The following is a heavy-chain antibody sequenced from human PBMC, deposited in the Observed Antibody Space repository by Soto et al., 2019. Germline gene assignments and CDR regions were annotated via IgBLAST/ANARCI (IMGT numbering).Heavy chain of an antibody. CDR1: GGSIRSSLYY. D-gene: IGHD2-2*01. CDR3: ARRICTNISCYVPEGNWLDP. CDR2: IFHSGST. Sequence: TSETLSLTCTVSGGSIRSSLYYRSWIRQPPGKGLEWIGYIFHSGSTNYNPSLKSRVSISLDTSKNQFSLKLTSVTAADTAVYYCARRICTNISCYVPEGNWLDPWGQGTLVTVS. J-gene: IGHJ5*02. V-gene: IGHV4-61*05.